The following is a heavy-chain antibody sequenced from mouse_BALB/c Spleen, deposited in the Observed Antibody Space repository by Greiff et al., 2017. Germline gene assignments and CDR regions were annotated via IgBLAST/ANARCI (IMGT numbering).Heavy chain of an antibody. CDR3: ARDYYGSRYFDV. V-gene: IGHV5-17*02. D-gene: IGHD1-1*01. J-gene: IGHJ1*01. Sequence: EVQLVESGGGLVQPGGSRKLSCAASGFTFSSFGMHWVRQAPEKGLEWVAYISSGSSTIYYADTVKGRFTISRDNPKNTLFLQMTSLRSEDTAMYYCARDYYGSRYFDVWGAGTTVTVSS. CDR1: GFTFSSFG. CDR2: ISSGSSTI.